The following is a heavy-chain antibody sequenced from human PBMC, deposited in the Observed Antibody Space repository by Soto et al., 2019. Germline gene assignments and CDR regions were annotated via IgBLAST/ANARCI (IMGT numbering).Heavy chain of an antibody. D-gene: IGHD6-13*01. CDR1: GDSIISYW. CDR3: ARTSAAGKNYNGMDV. Sequence: PGESMKDWSKGAGDSIISYWIGLMRQITGKGLEWMGIIYPGDSDTRYSPSFQGQVTISADKSISTAYLQWSSLKASDTAMYYCARTSAAGKNYNGMDVWGQGTTVTVSS. V-gene: IGHV5-51*01. CDR2: IYPGDSDT. J-gene: IGHJ6*02.